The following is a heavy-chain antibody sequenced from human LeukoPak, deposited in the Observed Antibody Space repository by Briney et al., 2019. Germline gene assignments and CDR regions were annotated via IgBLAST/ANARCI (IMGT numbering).Heavy chain of an antibody. CDR1: GGSISSSSYY. CDR3: ARERGTTVPTGFDY. V-gene: IGHV4-39*02. CDR2: IYYSGSP. J-gene: IGHJ4*02. D-gene: IGHD4-17*01. Sequence: SETLSLTCTVSGGSISSSSYYWGWIRQPPGKGLEWIGSIYYSGSPYYNPSLKSRVTISVDTSKKQFSLKLSSVTAADTAVYYCARERGTTVPTGFDYWGQGTLVTVSS.